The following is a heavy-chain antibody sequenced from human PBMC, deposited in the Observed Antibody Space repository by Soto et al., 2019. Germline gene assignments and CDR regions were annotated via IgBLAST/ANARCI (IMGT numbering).Heavy chain of an antibody. V-gene: IGHV4-39*01. Sequence: SETLSLTCTVSGGSISSSSYYWGWIRQPPGKGLEWIGSIYYSGSTYYNPSLKSRVTISVDTSKNQFSLKLSSVTAADTAVYYCARRVITMVGYYFDYWGQGTLVTVSS. CDR1: GGSISSSSYY. D-gene: IGHD3-10*01. J-gene: IGHJ4*02. CDR2: IYYSGST. CDR3: ARRVITMVGYYFDY.